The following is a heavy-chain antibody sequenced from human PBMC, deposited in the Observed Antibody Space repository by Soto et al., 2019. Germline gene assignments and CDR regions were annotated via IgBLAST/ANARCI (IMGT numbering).Heavy chain of an antibody. CDR2: ISGDGDT. V-gene: IGHV3-23*01. CDR1: GFTFSRCA. Sequence: GGSLRLSCAASGFTFSRCAMSWVRQAPGKGLEWVSVISGDGDTYYADSVKGRFTISRDNSKNTLYLQMNSLRAEDTAVYYCARDLRYCSGGSCRFLFDYWGQGTLVTVSS. J-gene: IGHJ4*02. D-gene: IGHD2-15*01. CDR3: ARDLRYCSGGSCRFLFDY.